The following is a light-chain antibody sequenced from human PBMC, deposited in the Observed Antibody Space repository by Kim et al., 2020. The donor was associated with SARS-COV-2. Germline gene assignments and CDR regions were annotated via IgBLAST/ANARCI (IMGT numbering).Light chain of an antibody. J-gene: IGKJ4*01. Sequence: SHGESAALSCRASQSVSCSYLAWYQHKPGQAPRLLIYGASSRTTCIPDRFSGSGSGTDFTLTISRLEPEDFAVYYCQQYGSSPLAFGGGTKVDIK. CDR2: GAS. CDR3: QQYGSSPLA. CDR1: QSVSCSY. V-gene: IGKV3-20*01.